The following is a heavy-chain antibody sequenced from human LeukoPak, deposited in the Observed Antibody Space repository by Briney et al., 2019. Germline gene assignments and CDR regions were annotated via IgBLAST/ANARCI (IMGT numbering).Heavy chain of an antibody. CDR3: AREGKAADFDY. CDR2: IYSGGST. D-gene: IGHD6-13*01. CDR1: GFTVSSNY. J-gene: IGHJ4*02. V-gene: IGHV3-66*01. Sequence: GGSLRLSCAASGFTVSSNYMSWVRQAPGKGLEWVSVIYSGGSTYYADSVKGRFTISRDNSKNTLYLQMNSLRAEDTAVYYCAREGKAADFDYWGQGTLVTVSS.